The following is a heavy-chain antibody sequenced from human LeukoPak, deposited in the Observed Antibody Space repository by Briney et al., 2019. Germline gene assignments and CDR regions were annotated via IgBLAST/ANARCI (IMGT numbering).Heavy chain of an antibody. CDR1: GYTFTDYY. J-gene: IGHJ6*02. CDR2: INPNSGGT. V-gene: IGHV1-2*02. CDR3: AKADTIGTTAYFYSGLDV. D-gene: IGHD1-1*01. Sequence: ASVKVSCTASGYTFTDYYMHWVRQAPGQGLEWMGWINPNSGGTNYAQKFQGRVSMTRDTSIITAYMELTSLRSDDTAVYYCAKADTIGTTAYFYSGLDVWGQGSTVTVSS.